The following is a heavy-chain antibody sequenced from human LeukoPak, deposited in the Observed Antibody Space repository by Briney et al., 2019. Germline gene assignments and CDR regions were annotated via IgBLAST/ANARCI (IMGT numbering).Heavy chain of an antibody. D-gene: IGHD6-19*01. CDR1: GLHFRGTV. V-gene: IGHV3-23*01. J-gene: IGHJ5*02. Sequence: GGPLRLSCAPSGLHFRGTVMRWVRQAPGKGLDWVSAISHDGMNAYYADSVKGRFTISIDKSKKPVSLEMSTLTAADTGVYYCAKDGAQYSSGPDCDPRGQGALVTVSP. CDR3: AKDGAQYSSGPDCDP. CDR2: ISHDGMNA.